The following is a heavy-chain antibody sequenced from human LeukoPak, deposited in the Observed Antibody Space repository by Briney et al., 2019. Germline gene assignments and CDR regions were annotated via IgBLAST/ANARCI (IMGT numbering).Heavy chain of an antibody. D-gene: IGHD2-15*01. CDR1: GFPFSSHG. CDR2: ISPGGPT. V-gene: IGHV3-23*01. CDR3: AKGFLRYCSGGSCYFDY. J-gene: IGHJ4*02. Sequence: GGSLRLSCAGSGFPFSSHGINWGREAPGKGLEWVSGISPGGPTYYDDSVKGRFTISRDDSKNPLYLQMKNLSAEDTAVYYCAKGFLRYCSGGSCYFDYWGQGTLVTVSS.